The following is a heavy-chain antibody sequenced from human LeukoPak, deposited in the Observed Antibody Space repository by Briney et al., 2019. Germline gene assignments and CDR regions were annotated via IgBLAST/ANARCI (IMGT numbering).Heavy chain of an antibody. Sequence: GGSLRLSCAASGFTFSSYWMSWVRQAPVKGLEWVANIKQDGSEKYYVDSVKGRFTISRDNAKNSLYLQMNSLRAEDTAVYYCARDRGDLCGDYEDYWGQGTLVTVSS. CDR3: ARDRGDLCGDYEDY. J-gene: IGHJ4*02. CDR1: GFTFSSYW. V-gene: IGHV3-7*01. CDR2: IKQDGSEK. D-gene: IGHD4-17*01.